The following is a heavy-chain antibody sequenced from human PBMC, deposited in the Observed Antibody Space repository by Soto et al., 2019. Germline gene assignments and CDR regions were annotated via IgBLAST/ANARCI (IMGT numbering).Heavy chain of an antibody. V-gene: IGHV3-33*08. CDR3: AGVRDTCTTCYATAFDS. Sequence: QVQLVEAGGGVVQPGGSLRLSCAASAFTFSSYGMHWVRQAPGEGLEWVAVVSYDGSNIYYADSVKGRFTISRDNSKNKLYLQMNTLRTEDTAVYYCAGVRDTCTTCYATAFDSWGRGTLVSVSS. CDR2: VSYDGSNI. J-gene: IGHJ4*02. CDR1: AFTFSSYG. D-gene: IGHD2-2*01.